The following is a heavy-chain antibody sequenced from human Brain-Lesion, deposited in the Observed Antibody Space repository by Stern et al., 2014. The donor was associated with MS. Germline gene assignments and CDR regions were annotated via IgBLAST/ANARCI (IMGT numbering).Heavy chain of an antibody. CDR1: GGSISSGGYY. CDR2: IFNSGDA. J-gene: IGHJ6*02. D-gene: IGHD2-2*01. CDR3: SRGRVVPGFQSYATDV. V-gene: IGHV4-61*02. Sequence: QVQLQESGPGLVKPSQTLSLSCTVSGGSISSGGYYWSWIRQPAGKGLEWLGRIFNSGDASYNPPLKTRVPIPIDTSKNKFSVSLIPSTAADTAVYYCSRGRVVPGFQSYATDVWGQGTTVIVSS.